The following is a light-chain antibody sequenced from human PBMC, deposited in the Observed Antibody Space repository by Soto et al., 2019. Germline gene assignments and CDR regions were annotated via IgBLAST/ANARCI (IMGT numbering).Light chain of an antibody. Sequence: DIQMTQSPSTLSASIGDRVTITCRASQTINNWLAWYQQKPGKAPNLLIYHASNLETGVPSRFSGSAFGTEFTLTISSLQPDEFATYCCQHYKSYPWTFGQGTKVEIK. J-gene: IGKJ1*01. V-gene: IGKV1-5*01. CDR3: QHYKSYPWT. CDR1: QTINNW. CDR2: HAS.